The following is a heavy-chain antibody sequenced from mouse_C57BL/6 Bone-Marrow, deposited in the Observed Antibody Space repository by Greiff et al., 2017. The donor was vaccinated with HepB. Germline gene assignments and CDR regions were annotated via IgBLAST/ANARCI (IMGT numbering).Heavy chain of an antibody. CDR1: GFTFSSYA. D-gene: IGHD4-1*02. CDR2: ISDGGSYT. V-gene: IGHV5-4*01. Sequence: EVHLVESGGGLVKPGGSLKLSCAASGFTFSSYAMSWVRQTPEKRLEWVATISDGGSYTYYPDNVKGRFTISRDNAKNNLYLQMSHLKSEDTAMYYCAREGQLGAYWGQGTLVTVSA. J-gene: IGHJ3*01. CDR3: AREGQLGAY.